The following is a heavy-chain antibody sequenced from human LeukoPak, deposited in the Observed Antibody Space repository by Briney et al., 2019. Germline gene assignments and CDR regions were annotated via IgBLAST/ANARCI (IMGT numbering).Heavy chain of an antibody. CDR3: AGHHPRNTVDF. J-gene: IGHJ4*02. Sequence: KTSETLSLTCTVSGGSISSYYWSWIRQPPGKGLEWIAYISDIGSINYNPPLKSRVTISLDTSKNQFSLKLSSVTAADTAVYYCAGHHPRNTVDFWGQETLVTVSS. CDR2: ISDIGSI. CDR1: GGSISSYY. V-gene: IGHV4-59*08. D-gene: IGHD2/OR15-2a*01.